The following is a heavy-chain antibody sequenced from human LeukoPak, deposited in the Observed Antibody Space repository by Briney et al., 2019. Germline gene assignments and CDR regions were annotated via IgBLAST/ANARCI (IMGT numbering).Heavy chain of an antibody. CDR2: IYYSGST. J-gene: IGHJ4*02. D-gene: IGHD3-3*01. V-gene: IGHV4-59*01. Sequence: SETPSLTCTVSGGSISSYYWSWIRQPPGKGLEWIGYIYYSGSTNYNPSLKSRVTISVDTSKNQFSLKLSSVTAADTAVYYCARISAIFGVGPIDYWGQGTLVTVSS. CDR3: ARISAIFGVGPIDY. CDR1: GGSISSYY.